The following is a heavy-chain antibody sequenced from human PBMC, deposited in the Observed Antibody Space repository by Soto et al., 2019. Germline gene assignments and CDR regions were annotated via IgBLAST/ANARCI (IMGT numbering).Heavy chain of an antibody. CDR3: ATSPEYSGYDPRPPNWFDP. V-gene: IGHV1-69*13. Sequence: SVKVSCKASGGTFSSYAISWVRQAPGQGLEWMGGIIPIFGTANYAQKFQGRVTITADESTSTAYMELSSLRSEDTAVYYCATSPEYSGYDPRPPNWFDPWGQGTLVTVPQ. D-gene: IGHD5-12*01. J-gene: IGHJ5*02. CDR2: IIPIFGTA. CDR1: GGTFSSYA.